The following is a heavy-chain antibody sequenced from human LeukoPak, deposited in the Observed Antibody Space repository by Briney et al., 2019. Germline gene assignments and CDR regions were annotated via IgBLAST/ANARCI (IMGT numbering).Heavy chain of an antibody. Sequence: SQTLSLTCTVSGGSISSGGYYWSWIRQHPVKGLEWIGYIYYNGITYYNPSLKSRVTISVDTSRNQFSLKLSSVTAADTAVYYCARHWETSSWYVDYWGQGTQVTVSS. CDR3: ARHWETSSWYVDY. J-gene: IGHJ4*02. CDR2: IYYNGIT. CDR1: GGSISSGGYY. D-gene: IGHD6-13*01. V-gene: IGHV4-31*03.